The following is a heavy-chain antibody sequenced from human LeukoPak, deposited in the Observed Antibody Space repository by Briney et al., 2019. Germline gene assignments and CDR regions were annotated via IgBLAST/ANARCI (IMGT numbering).Heavy chain of an antibody. CDR3: ARDNYAGANWFDP. Sequence: SSVKVSCKASGGTFSSYAISWVRQAPGQGLEWMGGIIPIFGTANYAQKFQGRVTITTDESTSTAYMELSSLRSEDTAVYYCARDNYAGANWFDPWGQGTLVTVSS. CDR1: GGTFSSYA. CDR2: IIPIFGTA. J-gene: IGHJ5*02. D-gene: IGHD1-7*01. V-gene: IGHV1-69*05.